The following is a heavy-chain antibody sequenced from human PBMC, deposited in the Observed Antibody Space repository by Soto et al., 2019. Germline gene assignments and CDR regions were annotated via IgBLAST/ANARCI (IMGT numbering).Heavy chain of an antibody. CDR1: GFTFSSYG. CDR3: ARTKAVAAKTQYYFDY. Sequence: QVQLVESGGGVVQPGRSLRLSCAASGFTFSSYGMNWVRQAPGKGLEWVAVIWYDGSNKYYADSVKGRFTISRDNSKNTLYLQMTSLRAEDTAVYYCARTKAVAAKTQYYFDYWGQGTLVPVSS. J-gene: IGHJ4*02. CDR2: IWYDGSNK. D-gene: IGHD6-19*01. V-gene: IGHV3-33*01.